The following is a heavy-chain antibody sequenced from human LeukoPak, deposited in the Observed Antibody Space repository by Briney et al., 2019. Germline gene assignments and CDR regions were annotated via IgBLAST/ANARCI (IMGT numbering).Heavy chain of an antibody. J-gene: IGHJ6*02. V-gene: IGHV3-11*06. CDR2: ISSSSSYT. CDR3: ARVRGTIFGVVGSRGSVWSV. D-gene: IGHD3-3*01. CDR1: GFTFSDYY. Sequence: GGSLRLSCAASGFTFSDYYMSWIRQAPGKGLGWVSYISSSSSYTNYADSVKGRFTISRDNAKNSLYLQMNSLRAEDTAVYYCARVRGTIFGVVGSRGSVWSVWGQGTTVTVSS.